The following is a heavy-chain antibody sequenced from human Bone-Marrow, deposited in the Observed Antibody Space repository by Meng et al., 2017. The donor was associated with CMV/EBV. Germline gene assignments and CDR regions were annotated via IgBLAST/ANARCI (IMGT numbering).Heavy chain of an antibody. D-gene: IGHD3-10*01. CDR3: ARVRGYYGSGSYPSQGWFDP. CDR2: INPNSGGT. J-gene: IGHJ5*02. Sequence: QVQLVQSGAEVKKPGASLKVHCQASGYPFTGYYMHWVRQAPGQGLEWMGWINPNSGGTNYAQKFQGRVTMTRDTSISTAYMELSRLRSDDTAVYYCARVRGYYGSGSYPSQGWFDPWGQGPLVTVSS. V-gene: IGHV1-2*02. CDR1: GYPFTGYY.